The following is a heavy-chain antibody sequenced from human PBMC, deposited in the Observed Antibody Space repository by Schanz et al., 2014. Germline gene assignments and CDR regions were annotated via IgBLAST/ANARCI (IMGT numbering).Heavy chain of an antibody. V-gene: IGHV1-69*02. D-gene: IGHD4-17*01. Sequence: QVQLVQSGAEVKKPGSSMKVSCKASGGTFNSYTINWVRQAPGQGLEWVGRFIPILDVGNYAQQFQGRVTITADRSTSTAYMELSSLRSEDTAVYYCARGYGDSPTDFWGQGTLVTVSS. CDR3: ARGYGDSPTDF. CDR1: GGTFNSYT. CDR2: FIPILDVG. J-gene: IGHJ4*02.